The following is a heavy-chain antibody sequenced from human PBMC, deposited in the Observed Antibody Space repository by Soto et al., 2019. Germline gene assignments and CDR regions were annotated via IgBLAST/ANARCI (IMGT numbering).Heavy chain of an antibody. D-gene: IGHD2-8*01. CDR2: ISRDGSSK. V-gene: IGHV3-30-3*01. J-gene: IGHJ4*02. CDR1: GFTFSRYA. CDR3: PRSRNGAVPHSINF. Sequence: GVSLRLSCAPSGFTFSRYAMHRVRQAPGEGLEWVAVISRDGSSKYYGDSVKGRFTVSRDNSNNTLYLSMTSLRPDDTAVFYCPRSRNGAVPHSINFWRQGSLVTASS.